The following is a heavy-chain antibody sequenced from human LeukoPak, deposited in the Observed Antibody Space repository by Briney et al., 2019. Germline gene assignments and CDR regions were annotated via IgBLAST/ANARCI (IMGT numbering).Heavy chain of an antibody. CDR3: ARGRTGTAWNWFDP. J-gene: IGHJ5*02. CDR2: ISSSTSAI. Sequence: GGSLRLSCAASGFTSSIFSMNWVPQAPGKGLEWVSYISSSTSAIYYADSVKGRFTISRDNANNSLYLQMNSLRAEDTAVYYCARGRTGTAWNWFDPWGQGTLVTVSS. D-gene: IGHD1-1*01. CDR1: GFTSSIFS. V-gene: IGHV3-48*01.